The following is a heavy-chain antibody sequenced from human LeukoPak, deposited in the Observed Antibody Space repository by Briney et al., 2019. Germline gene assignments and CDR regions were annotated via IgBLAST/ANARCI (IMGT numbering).Heavy chain of an antibody. D-gene: IGHD1-26*01. CDR1: GFTFSSYA. J-gene: IGHJ6*03. Sequence: GGSLRLSCAASGFTFSSYATSWVRQAPGKGLEWVSAISGSGGSTYYADSVKGRFTISRDNSKNTLYLQMNSLRAEDTAVYYCAKDRGAYYYYMDVWGKGTTVTVSS. CDR3: AKDRGAYYYYMDV. V-gene: IGHV3-23*01. CDR2: ISGSGGST.